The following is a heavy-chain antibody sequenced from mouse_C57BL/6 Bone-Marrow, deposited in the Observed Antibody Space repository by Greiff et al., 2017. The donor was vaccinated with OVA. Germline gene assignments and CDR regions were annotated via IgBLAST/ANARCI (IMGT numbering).Heavy chain of an antibody. CDR2: FHPYNDDT. CDR3: ARPGDYDGDWFAY. J-gene: IGHJ3*01. V-gene: IGHV1-47*01. Sequence: VMLQESGAELVKPGASVKMSCKASGYTFPTYPIEWMKQNHGKSLEWIGNFHPYNDDTKYNEKFKGKATLTVEKSSSTVYLELSRLTSDDSAVYYCARPGDYDGDWFAYWGQGTLVTVSA. D-gene: IGHD2-4*01. CDR1: GYTFPTYP.